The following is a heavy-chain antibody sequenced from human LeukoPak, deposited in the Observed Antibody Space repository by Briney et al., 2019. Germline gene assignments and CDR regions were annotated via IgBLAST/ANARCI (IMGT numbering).Heavy chain of an antibody. Sequence: ASVKVSCKTSGYSFTTYGITWVRQATGQGLEWMGWMNPNNGNTGYAQKFQGRVTMTRDTSISTAYMELSSLRSEDTAVYYCARGFSDYDGSDYAFSFYWGQGTLVTVSP. CDR2: MNPNNGNT. D-gene: IGHD3-22*01. V-gene: IGHV1-8*01. CDR1: GYSFTTYG. CDR3: ARGFSDYDGSDYAFSFY. J-gene: IGHJ4*02.